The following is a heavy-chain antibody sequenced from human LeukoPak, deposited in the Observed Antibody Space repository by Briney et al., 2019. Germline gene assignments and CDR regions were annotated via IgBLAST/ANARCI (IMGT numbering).Heavy chain of an antibody. CDR1: GFSLSTSGMR. D-gene: IGHD3-22*01. CDR2: IDLDDDK. J-gene: IGHJ5*02. CDR3: ARETTYYYDSSGSTLRWFDP. Sequence: SGPTLVNPTQTLTLTCTFSGFSLSTSGMRVSWIRQPPGKALEWLSRIDLDDDKFYSTSLKTRLTISKDTSKNQVVLTMTNMDPVDTATYYCARETTYYYDSSGSTLRWFDPWGQGTLVTVSS. V-gene: IGHV2-70*04.